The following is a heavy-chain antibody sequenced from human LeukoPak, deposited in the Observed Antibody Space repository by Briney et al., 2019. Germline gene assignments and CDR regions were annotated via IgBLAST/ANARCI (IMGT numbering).Heavy chain of an antibody. CDR1: GGTFSSHA. Sequence: SVKVSCKASGGTFSSHAISWVRQAPGQGLEWMGRIIPIFGIANYSQKFQGRVTITADKSTSTAYMELSSLRSEDTAVYYFARLYCSSTSCFDYWGQGTLVTVSS. CDR2: IIPIFGIA. CDR3: ARLYCSSTSCFDY. V-gene: IGHV1-69*04. D-gene: IGHD2-2*01. J-gene: IGHJ4*02.